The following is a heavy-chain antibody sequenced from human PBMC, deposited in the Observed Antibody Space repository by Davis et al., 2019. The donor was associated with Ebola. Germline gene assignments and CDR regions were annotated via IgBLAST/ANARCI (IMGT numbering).Heavy chain of an antibody. V-gene: IGHV3-30*02. CDR2: IRYDGSNK. J-gene: IGHJ4*02. D-gene: IGHD4-17*01. CDR3: AREDYGDYYFDY. Sequence: PGGSLRLSCAASGFTFSSYGMHWVRQAPGKGLEWVAFIRYDGSNKYYADSVKGRFTISRDNSKNTLYLQMNSLRAEDTAVYYCAREDYGDYYFDYWGQGTLVTVSS. CDR1: GFTFSSYG.